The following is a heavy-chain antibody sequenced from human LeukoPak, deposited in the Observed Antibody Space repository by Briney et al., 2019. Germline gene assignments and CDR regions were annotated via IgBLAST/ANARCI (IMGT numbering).Heavy chain of an antibody. V-gene: IGHV3-33*06. J-gene: IGHJ4*02. CDR3: AKGFGTTVTYFDD. D-gene: IGHD4-17*01. CDR1: GFTFSSYG. CDR2: ICYDGSNK. Sequence: PWGSLTLSCAASGFTFSSYGMHWVRKAPGKGQEWVAVICYDGSNKYYADSVKGRFTISRDNSKNTLSLQMNSLRAEDTAVYYCAKGFGTTVTYFDDWGQGTLVTVSS.